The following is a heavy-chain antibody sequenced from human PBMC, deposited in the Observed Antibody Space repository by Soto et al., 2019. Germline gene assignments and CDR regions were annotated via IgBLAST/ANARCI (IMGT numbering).Heavy chain of an antibody. CDR3: ARGVTPFGNHGFAP. CDR2: MNPNSGNT. J-gene: IGHJ5*02. D-gene: IGHD3-16*01. Sequence: GASVKVSCKASGYTFTSYDINWVRQATGQGLEWMGWMNPNSGNTGYAQKFQGRVTMTRNTSISTAYMELSSLRSEDTAVYYWARGVTPFGNHGFAPWGQGTQVPVSS. V-gene: IGHV1-8*01. CDR1: GYTFTSYD.